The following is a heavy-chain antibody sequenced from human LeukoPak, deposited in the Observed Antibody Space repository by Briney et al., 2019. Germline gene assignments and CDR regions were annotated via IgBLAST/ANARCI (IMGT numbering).Heavy chain of an antibody. CDR1: GGSISSYY. V-gene: IGHV4-4*07. D-gene: IGHD2-15*01. J-gene: IGHJ4*02. CDR2: IYTSGST. Sequence: PSETLSLTCTVSGGSISSYYWSWIRQPAGKGLEWIGRIYTSGSTNYNPSLKSRVTMSVDTSKNQFSLKLSSVTAADTAVYYCARDAPRLGGSGGSWYGTFDYWGQGTLVTVSS. CDR3: ARDAPRLGGSGGSWYGTFDY.